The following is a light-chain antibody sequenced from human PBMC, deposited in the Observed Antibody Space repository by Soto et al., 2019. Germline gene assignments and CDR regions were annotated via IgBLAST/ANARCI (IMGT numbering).Light chain of an antibody. V-gene: IGKV3-15*01. CDR3: QQYNSWPPVT. CDR1: QSVSSN. Sequence: EIVMTQSPATVSVSPGERATLSCRASQSVSSNLAWYHQKPGQAPRLLIYGASTRATGIPARFSGSGSGTEFTLTISSLQSEDFAVYYCQQYNSWPPVTFGQGTKLEIK. CDR2: GAS. J-gene: IGKJ2*01.